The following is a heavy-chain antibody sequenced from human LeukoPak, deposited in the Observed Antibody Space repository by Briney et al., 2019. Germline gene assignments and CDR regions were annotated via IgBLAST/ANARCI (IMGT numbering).Heavy chain of an antibody. CDR2: IGSYGGDT. Sequence: ASVKVSCKATSRISWVRQAPGQGLEWMGWIGSYGGDTYYAQKFQGRVAVTTDTSTSIAYMELRSLRSDDTAVYYCARGLWNFYDSSGYYRDFDSWGQGTLVTVSS. CDR1: TSR. V-gene: IGHV1-18*01. CDR3: ARGLWNFYDSSGYYRDFDS. D-gene: IGHD3-22*01. J-gene: IGHJ5*01.